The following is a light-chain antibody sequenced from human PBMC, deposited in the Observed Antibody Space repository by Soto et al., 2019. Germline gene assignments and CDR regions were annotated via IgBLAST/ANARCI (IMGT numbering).Light chain of an antibody. CDR3: SSHAGSNTFYV. Sequence: QSALTQPPSASGSPGQSVTISCTGTSSDVGAYQYVSWYQHHPGKAPKLMIYEVTKRPSGVPDRSSGSKSGNTASLTVSGLQAEDEADYYCSSHAGSNTFYVFGTGTKVTVL. J-gene: IGLJ1*01. CDR2: EVT. CDR1: SSDVGAYQY. V-gene: IGLV2-8*01.